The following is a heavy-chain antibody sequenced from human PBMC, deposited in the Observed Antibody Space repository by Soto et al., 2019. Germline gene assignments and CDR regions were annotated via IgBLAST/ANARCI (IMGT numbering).Heavy chain of an antibody. V-gene: IGHV3-23*01. Sequence: KGLEWVSSISGSGATTYYADSVKGRFTISRDDSKNTLYLQMNSLRAKDTAVYYCFFFQAEDGIRDVRSVSAFLLNRSSDL. J-gene: IGHJ2*01. D-gene: IGHD3-10*02. CDR3: FFFQAEDGIRDVRSVSAFLLNRSSDL. CDR2: ISGSGATT.